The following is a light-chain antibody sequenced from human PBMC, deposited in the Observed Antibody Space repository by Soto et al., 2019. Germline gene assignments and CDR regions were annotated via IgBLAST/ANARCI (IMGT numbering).Light chain of an antibody. CDR3: QQYGSSPPYT. Sequence: EIVLTQSPGTLSLSPGESATLSCRASQRVASSQIALYRQKPGQAPWLLIYGASNRATGIPDRFSGSGSGTDFTLTISSLEAEDSAVYYCQQYGSSPPYTFGQGTKLKIK. V-gene: IGKV3-20*01. CDR1: QRVASSQ. CDR2: GAS. J-gene: IGKJ2*01.